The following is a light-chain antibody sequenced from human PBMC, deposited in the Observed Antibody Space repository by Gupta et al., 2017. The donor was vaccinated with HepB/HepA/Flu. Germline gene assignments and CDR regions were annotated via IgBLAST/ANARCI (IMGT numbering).Light chain of an antibody. J-gene: IGLJ3*02. CDR1: SSNIGSNI. CDR2: SKN. V-gene: IGLV1-44*01. CDR3: AAWDDSLIGLV. Sequence: QSVLTPPPSASGPPGQRIPIPCSGSSSNIGSNIVNWYQQLPGTAPKLLISSKNQRPSGVPDRFAGSKSGTSASLAISGLQSEDEADYYCAAWDDSLIGLVFGGGTRLTVL.